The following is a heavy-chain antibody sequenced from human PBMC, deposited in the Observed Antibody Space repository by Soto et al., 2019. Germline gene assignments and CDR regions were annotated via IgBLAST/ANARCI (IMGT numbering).Heavy chain of an antibody. Sequence: SETLSLTCTVSGGSVSSGSYYWSWIRQPPGKGLEWIGYIYYSGSTNYNPSLKSRVTISVDTSKNQFSLKLSSVTAADTAVYYCARDGIVVVPAATSDNYYYYYGMDVWGQGTTVTVSS. CDR2: IYYSGST. D-gene: IGHD2-2*01. CDR1: GGSVSSGSYY. CDR3: ARDGIVVVPAATSDNYYYYYGMDV. J-gene: IGHJ6*02. V-gene: IGHV4-61*01.